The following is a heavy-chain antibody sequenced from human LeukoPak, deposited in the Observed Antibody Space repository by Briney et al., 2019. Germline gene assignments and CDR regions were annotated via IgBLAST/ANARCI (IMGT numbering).Heavy chain of an antibody. D-gene: IGHD5-24*01. CDR1: GFSFSTYW. V-gene: IGHV3-7*03. J-gene: IGHJ4*02. CDR3: ASTRLGDGYNYEFDY. Sequence: GGSLRLSCAASGFSFSTYWMSWVRQAPGKGLEWVANIKEDGSETYYVDSLRGRFTISRDNVKNSLYLQINSLRAEDTAVYYCASTRLGDGYNYEFDYWGQGTLVTVSS. CDR2: IKEDGSET.